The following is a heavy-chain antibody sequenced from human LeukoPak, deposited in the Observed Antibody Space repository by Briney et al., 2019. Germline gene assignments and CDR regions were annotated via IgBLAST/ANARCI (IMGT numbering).Heavy chain of an antibody. D-gene: IGHD5-18*01. V-gene: IGHV1-46*01. CDR2: INPSGGST. Sequence: GASVKVSCKASGYTFTSYGISRVRQAPGQGLEWMGIINPSGGSTSYAQKFQGRVTMTRDTSTSTVYMELSSLRSEDTAVYYCARSDTAITPYFDYWGQGTLVTVSS. J-gene: IGHJ4*02. CDR1: GYTFTSYG. CDR3: ARSDTAITPYFDY.